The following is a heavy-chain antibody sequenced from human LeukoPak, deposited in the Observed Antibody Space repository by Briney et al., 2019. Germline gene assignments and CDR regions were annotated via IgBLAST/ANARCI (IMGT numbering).Heavy chain of an antibody. Sequence: ASVKLSCKASGYTFTDYDIYWVRQATGQGLEWMGWLNPKSDDKGYVQKLQGRITMTRDTSISTVYMEMSSLTSEDTAVYYCARGHSSGWTPMGYWGQGALVTVSS. J-gene: IGHJ4*02. D-gene: IGHD6-19*01. CDR3: ARGHSSGWTPMGY. V-gene: IGHV1-8*01. CDR2: LNPKSDDK. CDR1: GYTFTDYD.